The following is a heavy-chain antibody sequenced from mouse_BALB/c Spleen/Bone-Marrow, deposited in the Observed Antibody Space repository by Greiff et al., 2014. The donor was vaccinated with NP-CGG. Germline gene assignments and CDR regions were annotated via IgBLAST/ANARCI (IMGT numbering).Heavy chain of an antibody. CDR1: GFTFRSFG. J-gene: IGHJ2*01. V-gene: IGHV5-17*02. D-gene: IGHD2-3*01. CDR2: ISGGTSTI. Sequence: EVHLVESGGGLVQPGGSRKLPCAASGFTFRSFGMHWARQAPEKGLEWVAYISGGTSTIYYADTVKGRFTISRDNPNNTLFLQMTSLRSEDTAMYYCVRGGYYVPSYFDSWGQGTTLTVSS. CDR3: VRGGYYVPSYFDS.